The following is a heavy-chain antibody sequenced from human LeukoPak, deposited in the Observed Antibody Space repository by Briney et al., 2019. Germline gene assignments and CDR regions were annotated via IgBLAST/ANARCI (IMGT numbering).Heavy chain of an antibody. CDR3: AKEDHYDSSGSLDY. V-gene: IGHV3-30*18. CDR2: ISYDGSNK. D-gene: IGHD3-22*01. J-gene: IGHJ4*02. CDR1: GFTFSSYG. Sequence: PARSLRLSCAASGFTFSSYGMHWVRQAPGKGLEWVAVISYDGSNKYYADSVKGRFAISRDDSKNTLYLQMNSLRAEDTAVYYCAKEDHYDSSGSLDYWGQGTLGTVSS.